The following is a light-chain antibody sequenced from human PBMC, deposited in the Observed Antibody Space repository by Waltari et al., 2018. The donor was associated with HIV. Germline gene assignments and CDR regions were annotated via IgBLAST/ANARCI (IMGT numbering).Light chain of an antibody. CDR2: DVT. CDR3: GSSTNSNIVL. J-gene: IGLJ2*01. V-gene: IGLV2-14*01. Sequence: QSALTQTASVSASPGQSITISCTGINNAIGADKSVSWYQQHPGKVTKLLIYDVTNRPAVVSGRFSGSKSVNTASLTISWLQPDDEADYYCGSSTNSNIVLFGGGTKLTVL. CDR1: NNAIGADKS.